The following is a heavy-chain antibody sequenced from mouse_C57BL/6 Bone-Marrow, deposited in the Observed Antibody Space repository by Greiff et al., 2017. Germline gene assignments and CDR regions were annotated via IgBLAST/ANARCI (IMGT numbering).Heavy chain of an antibody. Sequence: EVQRVESGGDLVKPGGSLKLSCAASGFTFSSYGMSWVRQTPDKRLEWVATISSGGSYTYYPDSVKGRFTISRDNAKNTLYLQMSSLKSEDTAMYYCARPLGSSGYWFAYWGQGTLVTVSA. D-gene: IGHD3-2*02. J-gene: IGHJ3*01. V-gene: IGHV5-6*01. CDR1: GFTFSSYG. CDR2: ISSGGSYT. CDR3: ARPLGSSGYWFAY.